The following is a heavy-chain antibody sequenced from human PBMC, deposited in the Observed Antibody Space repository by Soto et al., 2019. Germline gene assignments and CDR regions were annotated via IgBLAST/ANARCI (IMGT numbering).Heavy chain of an antibody. D-gene: IGHD7-27*01. CDR2: IKQDGSEK. V-gene: IGHV3-7*03. Sequence: GGSLRLSCAASGFTFSSYWMSWVRQAPGKGLEWVANIKQDGSEKYYVDSVKGRFTISRDNAKNSLYLQMNSPRAEDTAVYYCARESGDHAFDIWGQGTMVTVSS. J-gene: IGHJ3*02. CDR1: GFTFSSYW. CDR3: ARESGDHAFDI.